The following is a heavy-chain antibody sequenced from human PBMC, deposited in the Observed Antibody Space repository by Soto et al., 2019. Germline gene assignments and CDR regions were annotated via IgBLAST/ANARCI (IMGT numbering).Heavy chain of an antibody. CDR1: GGTFSSYA. V-gene: IGHV1-69*13. CDR2: IIPIFGTA. Sequence: GASVKVSCKASGGTFSSYAISWVRQAPGQGLEWMGGIIPIFGTANYAQKFQGRVTITADESTSTAYMELSSLRSEDTAVYYCCTGAPPSPYYYYGMDVWGQGTTVTVSS. J-gene: IGHJ6*02. CDR3: CTGAPPSPYYYYGMDV. D-gene: IGHD1-26*01.